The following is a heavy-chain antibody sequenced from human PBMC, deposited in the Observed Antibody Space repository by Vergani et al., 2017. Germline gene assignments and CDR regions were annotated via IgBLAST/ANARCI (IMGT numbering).Heavy chain of an antibody. D-gene: IGHD2-2*02. V-gene: IGHV4-34*01. Sequence: QVQLQQWGAGLLKPSETLSLTCAVSGGSFSGYYWSWIRQPPGKGLEWIGEINHSGSTNYNPSLKSRVTISVDTSTNQFSLKLSSVTAAETTVYYCARSFIVVVPAAIYNWFDPWGEGTLVTVSS. CDR3: ARSFIVVVPAAIYNWFDP. CDR2: INHSGST. CDR1: GGSFSGYY. J-gene: IGHJ5*02.